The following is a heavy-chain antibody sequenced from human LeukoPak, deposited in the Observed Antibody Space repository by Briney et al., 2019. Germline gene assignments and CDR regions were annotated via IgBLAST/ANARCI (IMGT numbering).Heavy chain of an antibody. CDR1: GFTFDDYG. CDR2: INWNGGST. J-gene: IGHJ4*02. D-gene: IGHD3-16*01. Sequence: GGSLRLSCAASGFTFDDYGMSWVRQAPGKGLEWVSGINWNGGSTGYADSVKGRFTISRDNAKNSLYLQMNSLRAEDTALYYCARDVDYDYVWGSYYFHYGRQGSLPTVS. V-gene: IGHV3-20*04. CDR3: ARDVDYDYVWGSYYFHY.